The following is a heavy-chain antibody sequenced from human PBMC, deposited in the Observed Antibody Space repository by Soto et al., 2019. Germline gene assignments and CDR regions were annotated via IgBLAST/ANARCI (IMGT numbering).Heavy chain of an antibody. CDR2: INPSGVST. CDR1: GYTFTSSY. V-gene: IGHV1-46*01. CDR3: ARDYRVTTTGAPGGK. J-gene: IGHJ4*02. Sequence: QVQLVQSGAEVKKPGASVKVSCKASGYTFTSSYMHWVRQAPGQGLEWMGVINPSGVSTTYAQKFQVSVTMTGDTSTSTGYMELSSLTSEDTAVYYCARDYRVTTTGAPGGKWGRGTLVNVSS. D-gene: IGHD2-8*02.